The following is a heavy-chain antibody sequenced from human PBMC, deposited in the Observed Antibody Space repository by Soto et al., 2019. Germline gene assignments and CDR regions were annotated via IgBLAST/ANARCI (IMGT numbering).Heavy chain of an antibody. CDR1: GFTFSSYW. Sequence: GGSLRLSCAASGFTFSSYWMHWVRQAPGKGLVWVSRINSDGSSTSYADSVKGRFTISRDNAKNTLYLQMNSLRAEDTAVYYCARLDSGSYRPWYYGMDVWGQGTTVTVSS. J-gene: IGHJ6*02. CDR2: INSDGSST. V-gene: IGHV3-74*01. D-gene: IGHD1-26*01. CDR3: ARLDSGSYRPWYYGMDV.